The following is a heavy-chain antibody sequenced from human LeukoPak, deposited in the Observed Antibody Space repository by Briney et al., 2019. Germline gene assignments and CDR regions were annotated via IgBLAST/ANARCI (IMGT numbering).Heavy chain of an antibody. CDR1: GGTFSNYD. D-gene: IGHD5-18*01. J-gene: IGHJ4*02. Sequence: SVTVSCKSSGGTFSNYDISWVRQAPGQGLEWMGGIIPIFGTANYAQKFQGRVTINADESTSTAYLELSSLRAEDTAVYYCARDGKEYSYGYYGGQGTLVTVSS. V-gene: IGHV1-69*13. CDR2: IIPIFGTA. CDR3: ARDGKEYSYGYY.